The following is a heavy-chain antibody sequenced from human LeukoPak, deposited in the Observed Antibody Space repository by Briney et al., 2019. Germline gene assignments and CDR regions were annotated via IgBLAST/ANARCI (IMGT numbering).Heavy chain of an antibody. V-gene: IGHV4-39*01. CDR3: ARRSGSYPYYFDF. CDR1: GRSISSSSYY. J-gene: IGHJ4*02. D-gene: IGHD1-26*01. CDR2: IYYSGST. Sequence: SETLSLTCTVSGRSISSSSYYWGWIRQPPGKGLEWIGSIYYSGSTYYSPSLKSRVTISVDTSKNQFSLKLSSVTAADTAVYYCARRSGSYPYYFDFWGQGTLVTVSS.